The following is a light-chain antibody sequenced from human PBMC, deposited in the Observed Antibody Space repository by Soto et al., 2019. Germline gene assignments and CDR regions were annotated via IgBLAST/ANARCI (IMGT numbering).Light chain of an antibody. V-gene: IGKV3-11*01. CDR2: DAS. Sequence: EIVLTQSPATLSLSPGERATLSCRASQSVSSYLAWYQQKPGQAPRLLIYDASNRATGIPARFSGSGSGTDFTLTISSLEPEDFAVYYCQQSYNTQWTFGQGTKVDIK. CDR1: QSVSSY. CDR3: QQSYNTQWT. J-gene: IGKJ1*01.